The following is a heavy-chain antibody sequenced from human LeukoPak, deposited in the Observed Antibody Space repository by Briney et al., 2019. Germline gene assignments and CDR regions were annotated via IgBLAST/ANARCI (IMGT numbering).Heavy chain of an antibody. J-gene: IGHJ4*02. V-gene: IGHV3-15*01. CDR2: IKSKTDGGTT. D-gene: IGHD4-17*01. Sequence: GGSLRLSCAASGFTFSSYAMSWVRQAPGKGLEWVGRIKSKTDGGTTDYAAPVKGRFTISRDDSKNTLYLQMNSLKTEDTAVYYCTTGTGDYEEEFDYWGQGTLVTVSS. CDR3: TTGTGDYEEEFDY. CDR1: GFTFSSYA.